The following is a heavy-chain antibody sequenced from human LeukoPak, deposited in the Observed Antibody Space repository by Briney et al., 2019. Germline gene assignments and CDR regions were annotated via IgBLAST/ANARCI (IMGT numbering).Heavy chain of an antibody. Sequence: GGSLRLSCAASGFTFSSYGMHWVRQAPGKGLEWVAVIWYDGSNKYYADSVKGRFTISRDNSKNTLYLQMNSLRAEDTAVYYCARDDYGPGSYYLFHWGQGTLVTVSS. V-gene: IGHV3-33*01. J-gene: IGHJ4*02. CDR2: IWYDGSNK. CDR3: ARDDYGPGSYYLFH. D-gene: IGHD3-10*01. CDR1: GFTFSSYG.